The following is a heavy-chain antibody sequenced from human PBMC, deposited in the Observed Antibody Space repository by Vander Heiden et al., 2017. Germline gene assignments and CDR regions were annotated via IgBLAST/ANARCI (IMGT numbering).Heavy chain of an antibody. D-gene: IGHD6-19*01. Sequence: EVKLVEAGAGLVEPGRSLRLSRAVSGFTLAAYAIPGVRQAQGEGLGLGRGISGNSGCVGYANAVKGRVNSSSDNAKNSLYLQMNSLRAEGTALYDWAKDSKYSSVWYGFREYMGGLDYLGQGTLVTVSS. V-gene: IGHV3-9*01. CDR2: ISGNSGCV. CDR1: GFTLAAYA. J-gene: IGHJ4*02. CDR3: AKDSKYSSVWYGFREYMGGLDY.